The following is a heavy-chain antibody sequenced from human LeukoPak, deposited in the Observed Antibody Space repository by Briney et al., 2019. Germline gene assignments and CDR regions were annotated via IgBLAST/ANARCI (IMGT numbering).Heavy chain of an antibody. CDR1: GFTFSDYY. J-gene: IGHJ4*02. CDR2: ISSSGSTI. V-gene: IGHV3-11*01. Sequence: GGSLRLSCAASGFTFSDYYMSWIRQAPGEGLEWVSHISSSGSTIYYADSVKGRFTISRDNAKNSLYLQMNSLRAEDTAVYYCARETYYYDSSGYYPLDYWGQGTLVTVSS. D-gene: IGHD3-22*01. CDR3: ARETYYYDSSGYYPLDY.